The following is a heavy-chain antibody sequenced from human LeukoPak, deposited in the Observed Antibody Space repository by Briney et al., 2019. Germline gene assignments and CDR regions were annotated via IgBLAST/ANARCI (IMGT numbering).Heavy chain of an antibody. CDR1: GFTFDDYA. D-gene: IGHD1-14*01. J-gene: IGHJ4*01. Sequence: GGSLRLSCAASGFTFDDYAMHWGRQAPGMGLEWVSLSSGDGGSTYYADSVKGRLTISRDNTKNSLYLQMNSLRTEHTALYYRANPRGQPYSFDYWGQEPWSLSPQ. V-gene: IGHV3-43*02. CDR3: ANPRGQPYSFDY. CDR2: SSGDGGST.